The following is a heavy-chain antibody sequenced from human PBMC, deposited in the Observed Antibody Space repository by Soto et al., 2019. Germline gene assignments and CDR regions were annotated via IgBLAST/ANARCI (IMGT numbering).Heavy chain of an antibody. CDR3: ARSEVTDYGDYFYFDP. D-gene: IGHD4-17*01. CDR2: IIPIFGMI. CDR1: GSFSRYA. Sequence: QVQLVQSGAEVKKPGSSVKVSCKASGSFSRYAFSWVRQAPGQGLEWLGGIIPIFGMINYAQKLQGRVTITAXXXTXXGYMELNSLRAEDTAVYYCARSEVTDYGDYFYFDPWGQGTLVIVSS. J-gene: IGHJ5*02. V-gene: IGHV1-69*12.